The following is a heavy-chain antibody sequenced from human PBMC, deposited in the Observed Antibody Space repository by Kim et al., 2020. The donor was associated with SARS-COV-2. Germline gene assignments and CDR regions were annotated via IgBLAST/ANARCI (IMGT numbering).Heavy chain of an antibody. CDR1: GGSINTHY. D-gene: IGHD6-19*01. CDR3: AAGSTVTGTPDY. V-gene: IGHV4-59*11. J-gene: IGHJ4*02. CDR2: IYNSGRT. Sequence: ETLSLSCAVSGGSINTHYWSWIRQPPGKGLEWIGYIYNSGRTNYNSSLKSRVTISVGTSKNEFSLRLTSVTAADTAVYYCAAGSTVTGTPDYWGQGSLVTVSS.